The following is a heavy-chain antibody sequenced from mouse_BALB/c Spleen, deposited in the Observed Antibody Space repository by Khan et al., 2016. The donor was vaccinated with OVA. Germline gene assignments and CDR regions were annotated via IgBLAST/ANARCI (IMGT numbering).Heavy chain of an antibody. CDR3: ARAFYYGAWFAY. CDR1: GFSLTSYG. Sequence: VQLQESGPGLVAPSQTLSITCTVSGFSLTSYGVHWVRQPPGKGLEWLGVIWAGGSTNHNSALMSRLSISKANSKSQVFLKMNSLQTDDTAMYYCARAFYYGAWFAYWGQGTLVTVSA. D-gene: IGHD1-1*01. V-gene: IGHV2-9*02. CDR2: IWAGGST. J-gene: IGHJ3*01.